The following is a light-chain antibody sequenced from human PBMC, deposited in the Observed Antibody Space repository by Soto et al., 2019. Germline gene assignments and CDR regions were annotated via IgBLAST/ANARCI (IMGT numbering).Light chain of an antibody. Sequence: QSVLTQPASVSGSPGQSITISCSGTSSDIGTYNHVAWYQQFPGKSPKLMISEVTNRPSGVSNRFSGSKSGNTASLTISGLQAEDEAHYYCSSYTTNSPPVVFGGGTQLTVL. CDR3: SSYTTNSPPVV. CDR2: EVT. J-gene: IGLJ2*01. CDR1: SSDIGTYNH. V-gene: IGLV2-14*03.